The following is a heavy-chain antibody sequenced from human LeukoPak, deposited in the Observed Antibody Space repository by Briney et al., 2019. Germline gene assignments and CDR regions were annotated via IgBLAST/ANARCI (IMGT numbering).Heavy chain of an antibody. V-gene: IGHV3-74*01. CDR3: ASGIAAAVFDY. CDR1: GFTFSSYW. CDR2: INSDGSST. Sequence: GGSLRLSCAASGFTFSSYWMHWVRQAPGKGLVWVSRINSDGSSTSYAASVKGRFTISRDNAKNTLYLQMNSLRAEDTAVYYCASGIAAAVFDYWGQGTLVTVSS. J-gene: IGHJ4*02. D-gene: IGHD6-13*01.